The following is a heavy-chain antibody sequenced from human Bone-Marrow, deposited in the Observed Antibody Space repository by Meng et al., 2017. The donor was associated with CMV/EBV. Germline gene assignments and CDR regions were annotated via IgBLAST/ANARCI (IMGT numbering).Heavy chain of an antibody. D-gene: IGHD6-6*01. Sequence: ASVKGSCKASGYTFTGYYMHWVRQAPGQGLEWMGWINPNSGGTNYAQKFQGRVTMTRDTSISTAYMELSRLRSDDTAVYYCARGRLIAARRANWFDPWGQGTLVTVSS. CDR3: ARGRLIAARRANWFDP. V-gene: IGHV1-2*02. CDR1: GYTFTGYY. J-gene: IGHJ5*02. CDR2: INPNSGGT.